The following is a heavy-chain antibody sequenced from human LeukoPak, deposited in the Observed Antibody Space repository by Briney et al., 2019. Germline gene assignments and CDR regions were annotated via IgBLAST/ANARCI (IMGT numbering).Heavy chain of an antibody. CDR2: INHSGST. D-gene: IGHD3-10*01. J-gene: IGHJ4*02. CDR1: GGSFSGYY. V-gene: IGHV4-34*01. CDR3: ARFFYGSGSLDY. Sequence: PSETLSLTCAVYGGSFSGYYWSWIRQPPGKGLXXXGEINHSGSTNYNPSLKSRVTISVDTSKNQFSLKLSSVTAADTAVYYCARFFYGSGSLDYWGQGTLVTVSS.